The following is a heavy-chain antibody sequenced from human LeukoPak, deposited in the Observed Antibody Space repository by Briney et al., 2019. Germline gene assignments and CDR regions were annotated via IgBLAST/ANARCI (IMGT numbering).Heavy chain of an antibody. D-gene: IGHD3-22*01. CDR1: EFTFSNYA. CDR2: ISGYGGTT. V-gene: IGHV3-23*01. Sequence: PGESLRLSCAASEFTFSNYAMSWVRQAPGKGLEWVSTISGYGGTTYFADSVKGRFTISRDNSKNTLYLQMNSLRAEDTAVYYCARGVTYYYDSSGPGTLDYWGQGTLVTVSS. J-gene: IGHJ4*02. CDR3: ARGVTYYYDSSGPGTLDY.